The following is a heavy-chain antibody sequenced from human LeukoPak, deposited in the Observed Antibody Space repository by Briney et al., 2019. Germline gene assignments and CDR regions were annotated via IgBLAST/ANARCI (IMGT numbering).Heavy chain of an antibody. CDR3: ARGTSGFNELPIAAAGTVDY. CDR1: GFTFSSYE. Sequence: GGSLRLPCAASGFTFSSYEMNWVRQAPGKGLEWVSYISSSGSTIYYADSVKGRFTISRDSAKNSLYLQMNSLRAEDTAVYYCARGTSGFNELPIAAAGTVDYWGQGTLVTVSS. V-gene: IGHV3-48*03. J-gene: IGHJ4*02. CDR2: ISSSGSTI. D-gene: IGHD6-13*01.